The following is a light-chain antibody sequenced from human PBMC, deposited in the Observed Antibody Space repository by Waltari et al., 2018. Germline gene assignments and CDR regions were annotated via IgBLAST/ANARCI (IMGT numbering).Light chain of an antibody. CDR2: KDN. J-gene: IGLJ2*01. V-gene: IGLV6-57*01. Sequence: NFMLTQPHSVSESPGKTVTISCTRSSGHIASNYVQWYQQRPGSSPTTVVYKDNERPSGVPDRFSGSIDSSSNSASLTISRLKSDDEADYYCQSYDDNHHVVFGGGTKLIVL. CDR1: SGHIASNY. CDR3: QSYDDNHHVV.